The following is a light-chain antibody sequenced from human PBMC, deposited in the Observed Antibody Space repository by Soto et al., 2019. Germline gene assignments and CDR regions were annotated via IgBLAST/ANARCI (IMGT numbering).Light chain of an antibody. CDR3: QQFSSYPLT. J-gene: IGKJ4*01. V-gene: IGKV3-20*01. CDR1: QSVSSSY. Sequence: EVVLTQSTNTLSFSSGERATLSCRASQSVSSSYLAWYQQKPGQAPRLLIYGASSRATGIPDRFSGSGSGTDFTLTISRLEPEDFAVYYCQQFSSYPLTFGGGTNVAIK. CDR2: GAS.